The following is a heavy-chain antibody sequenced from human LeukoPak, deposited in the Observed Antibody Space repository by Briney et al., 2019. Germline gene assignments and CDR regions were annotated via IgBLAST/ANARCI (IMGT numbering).Heavy chain of an antibody. Sequence: GGSLRLSCAGSGFTFSDHYMDWVRQAPGKGLEWVGRTRNKANSYTTEYAASVKGRFTISRDDSKNSLYLQMNSLKTEDTAVYYCARGKGYDFWSGYSSAFDIWGQGTMVTVSS. CDR3: ARGKGYDFWSGYSSAFDI. CDR2: TRNKANSYTT. J-gene: IGHJ3*02. CDR1: GFTFSDHY. V-gene: IGHV3-72*01. D-gene: IGHD3-3*01.